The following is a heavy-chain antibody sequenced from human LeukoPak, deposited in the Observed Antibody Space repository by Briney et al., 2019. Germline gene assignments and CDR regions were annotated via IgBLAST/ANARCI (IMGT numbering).Heavy chain of an antibody. D-gene: IGHD5-24*01. V-gene: IGHV1-58*02. CDR3: AAAPIEMQQRGFAW. Sequence: SVKVSCKASGFTFTNSAMQWVRQARGQRLAWIGWIVVASGNTKYAQKFQERVTITRDMSTSTAYMELSSLSPDDTAVYYCAAAPIEMQQRGFAWGGEGTLVTVSS. CDR1: GFTFTNSA. J-gene: IGHJ4*02. CDR2: IVVASGNT.